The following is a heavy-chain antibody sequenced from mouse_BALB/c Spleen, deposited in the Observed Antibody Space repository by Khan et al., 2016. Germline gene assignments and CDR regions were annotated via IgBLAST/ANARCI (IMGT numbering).Heavy chain of an antibody. J-gene: IGHJ4*01. CDR2: IYPSDSYT. D-gene: IGHD2-4*01. Sequence: QVQLQQPGAELVRPGASVKLSCKASGYTFTSYWINWVKQRPGQGLEWIGNIYPSDSYTNYNQKFKDKATLTVDKSSSTAYMQLSSPTSEDSAVYCCTIYYDYDYAMDYWGQGTSVTVSS. CDR3: TIYYDYDYAMDY. V-gene: IGHV1-69*02. CDR1: GYTFTSYW.